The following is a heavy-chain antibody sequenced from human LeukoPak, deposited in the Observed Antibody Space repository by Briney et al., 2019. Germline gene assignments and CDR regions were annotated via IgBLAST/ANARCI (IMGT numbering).Heavy chain of an antibody. J-gene: IGHJ6*02. D-gene: IGHD6-13*01. V-gene: IGHV3-66*01. CDR2: IYSGGST. CDR1: GFTVSSNY. Sequence: GGSLRLSCAASGFTVSSNYMSWVRQAPGKGPEWVSVIYSGGSTYYADSVKGRFTISRDNSKNTLYLQMNSLRAEDTAVYYCARDPIAAAGYYYYYGMDVWGQGTTVTVSS. CDR3: ARDPIAAAGYYYYYGMDV.